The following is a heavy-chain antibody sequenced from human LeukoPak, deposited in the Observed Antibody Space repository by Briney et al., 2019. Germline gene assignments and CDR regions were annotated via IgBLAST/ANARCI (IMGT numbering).Heavy chain of an antibody. CDR1: GYTFTGYY. J-gene: IGHJ4*02. Sequence: GASVKVSCKASGYTFTGYYMHWVRQAPGQGLEWMGGINPNSGGTNYAQKFSGRVTMTRETSLSTAYMERSRLRSEDTAVYYCARESSSWHTADYWGQGTPVTVSS. D-gene: IGHD6-13*01. CDR2: INPNSGGT. V-gene: IGHV1-2*02. CDR3: ARESSSWHTADY.